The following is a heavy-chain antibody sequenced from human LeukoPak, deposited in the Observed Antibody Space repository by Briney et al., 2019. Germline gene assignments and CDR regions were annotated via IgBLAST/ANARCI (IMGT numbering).Heavy chain of an antibody. J-gene: IGHJ3*02. CDR2: ISYDGSNK. V-gene: IGHV3-30-3*01. CDR3: ARDGQSTYYYDSSGPWGAFDI. Sequence: GGSLRLSCAASGFTFSSYAMPWVRQAPGKGLEWVAVISYDGSNKYYADSVKGRFTISRDNSKNTLYLQMNSLRAEDTAVYYCARDGQSTYYYDSSGPWGAFDIWGQGTMVTVSS. D-gene: IGHD3-22*01. CDR1: GFTFSSYA.